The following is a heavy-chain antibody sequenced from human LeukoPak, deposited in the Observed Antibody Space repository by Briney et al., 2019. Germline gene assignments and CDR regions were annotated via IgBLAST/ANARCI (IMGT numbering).Heavy chain of an antibody. J-gene: IGHJ5*02. V-gene: IGHV1-18*01. D-gene: IGHD3-10*01. CDR3: ARFGGRYYGSGSYSRNWFDP. CDR1: GYTFTSFG. CDR2: ISAYNGNT. Sequence: ASVKVSCKASGYTFTSFGISSVRQAPGQGLEWMGWISAYNGNTKYAQKLQGRVTMTTDTSTSTAYMELRSLRSDDTAVYYCARFGGRYYGSGSYSRNWFDPWGQGTLVTVSS.